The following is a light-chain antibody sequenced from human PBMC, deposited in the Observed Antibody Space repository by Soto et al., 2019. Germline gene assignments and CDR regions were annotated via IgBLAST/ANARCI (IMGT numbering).Light chain of an antibody. Sequence: LTLSPGALSLNKSETATLSCRASQGVRYNYLAWYQQRPGQPPRLLIYAAASRASGIPDRFSGSVSGTDFTLTIRSLEPEDFAVYFCQQYGTSPVTFGGGTNVDI. J-gene: IGKJ4*01. CDR2: AAA. CDR1: QGVRYNY. CDR3: QQYGTSPVT. V-gene: IGKV3-20*01.